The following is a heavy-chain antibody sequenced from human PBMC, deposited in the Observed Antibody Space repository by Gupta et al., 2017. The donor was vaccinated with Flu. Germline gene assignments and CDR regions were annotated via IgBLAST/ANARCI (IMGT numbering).Heavy chain of an antibody. V-gene: IGHV3-23*01. CDR2: ISGSGGST. CDR3: AKDRYSYGPRGYYGMDV. J-gene: IGHJ6*02. Sequence: GKGLEWVSAISGSGGSTYYADSVKGRFTISRDNSKNTLYLQMNSLRAEDTAVYYCAKDRYSYGPRGYYGMDVWGQGTTVTVSS. D-gene: IGHD5-18*01.